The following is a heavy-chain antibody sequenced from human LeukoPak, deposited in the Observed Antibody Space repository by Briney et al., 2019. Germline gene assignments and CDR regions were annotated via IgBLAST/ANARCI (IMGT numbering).Heavy chain of an antibody. Sequence: PSETLSLTCIVSGYSISSGYYWGWIRPPPGKGLEWIGSIYYSGSTYYNPSLKSRVTISVDTSKNQFSLKLSSVTAADTAVYYCARGDVVVTAPQDYWGQGTLVTVSS. D-gene: IGHD2-21*02. CDR1: GYSISSGYY. J-gene: IGHJ4*02. CDR3: ARGDVVVTAPQDY. V-gene: IGHV4-38-2*02. CDR2: IYYSGST.